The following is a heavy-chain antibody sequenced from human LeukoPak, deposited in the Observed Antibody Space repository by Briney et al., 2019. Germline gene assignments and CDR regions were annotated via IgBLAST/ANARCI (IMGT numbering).Heavy chain of an antibody. Sequence: GGSLRLSCAASGFTFSSYWMSWVRQAPGKGLEWVASIKQDGSEKYYVDSVKGRFTVSRDNAKNSLYLQMNSLKAEDTAVYYCARVNWNYHPVHNWFDPWGQGTLVTVSS. CDR1: GFTFSSYW. CDR3: ARVNWNYHPVHNWFDP. D-gene: IGHD1-7*01. V-gene: IGHV3-7*01. CDR2: IKQDGSEK. J-gene: IGHJ5*02.